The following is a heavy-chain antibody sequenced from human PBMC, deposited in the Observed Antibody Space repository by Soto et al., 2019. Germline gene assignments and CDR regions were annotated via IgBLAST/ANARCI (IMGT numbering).Heavy chain of an antibody. D-gene: IGHD6-19*01. J-gene: IGHJ4*02. CDR1: GGSISGSY. CDR3: ARSVAVPGAHIDY. Sequence: SETLSLTCSVSGGSISGSYWSWIRQSPGKGLEWLGHVYYTGSTNYSPSLRSRVSISVDTSKNEFSLRLSSVTAADTAVYFCARSVAVPGAHIDYWGQGTQVTVSS. CDR2: VYYTGST. V-gene: IGHV4-59*01.